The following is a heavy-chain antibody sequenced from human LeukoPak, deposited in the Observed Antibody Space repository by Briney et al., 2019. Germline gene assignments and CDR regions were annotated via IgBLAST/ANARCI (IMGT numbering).Heavy chain of an antibody. CDR3: ARGPLYYDFWSGYWGAVDP. J-gene: IGHJ5*02. D-gene: IGHD3-3*01. Sequence: ASVKVSCKASGYTFTSYGISWVLQAPGQGLEWMGWISAYNGNTNYAQKLQGRVTMTTDTSTSTAYMELRSLRSDDTAVYYCARGPLYYDFWSGYWGAVDPWGQGTLVTVSS. V-gene: IGHV1-18*01. CDR2: ISAYNGNT. CDR1: GYTFTSYG.